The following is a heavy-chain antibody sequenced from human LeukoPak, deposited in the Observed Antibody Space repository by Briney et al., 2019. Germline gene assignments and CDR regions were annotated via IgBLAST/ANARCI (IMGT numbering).Heavy chain of an antibody. D-gene: IGHD5-12*01. CDR1: GGTFSSYA. CDR3: ARGRSGYEPARGYYYMDV. J-gene: IGHJ6*03. V-gene: IGHV1-69*05. CDR2: IIPIFGTA. Sequence: SVKVSCTASGGTFSSYAISWVRQAPGQGLEWMGGIIPIFGTANYAQKFQGRVTITTDESTSTAYMELSSLRSEDTAVYYCARGRSGYEPARGYYYMDVWGKGTTVTVSS.